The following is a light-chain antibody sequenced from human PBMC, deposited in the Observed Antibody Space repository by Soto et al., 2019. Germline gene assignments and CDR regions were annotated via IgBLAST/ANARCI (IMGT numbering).Light chain of an antibody. CDR2: GAF. Sequence: AIQMTQSPSSLSASVGDTVTISCRASRGVRSDVAWYQQRPGSVPKVLIYGAFNLYTGVPSRFSGSGYGSDFSLTISSLQPEDSATYYCVQDFNYPLTFGGGPKVDIK. V-gene: IGKV1-6*01. J-gene: IGKJ4*01. CDR3: VQDFNYPLT. CDR1: RGVRSD.